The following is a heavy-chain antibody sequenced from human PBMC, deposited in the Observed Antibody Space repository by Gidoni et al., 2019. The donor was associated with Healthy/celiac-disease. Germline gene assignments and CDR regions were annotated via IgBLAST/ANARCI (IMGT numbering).Heavy chain of an antibody. Sequence: QVQLVASGGGLVKPGGSLRLSCPASGFPFSDYYMSWIRQAPGKGLEWVSYISSSGSTIDDADSVKGRCTISRDNAKNSLYLQMNSLRAEDTAVYYCASATVTTYYYYGMDVWGQGTTVTVSS. CDR2: ISSSGSTI. D-gene: IGHD4-4*01. CDR1: GFPFSDYY. J-gene: IGHJ6*02. V-gene: IGHV3-11*01. CDR3: ASATVTTYYYYGMDV.